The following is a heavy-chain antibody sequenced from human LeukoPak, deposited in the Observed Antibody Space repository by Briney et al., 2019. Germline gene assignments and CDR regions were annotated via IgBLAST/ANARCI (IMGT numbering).Heavy chain of an antibody. Sequence: GASVKVSCKASGGTFSSYAISWVRQAPGQGLEWMGRIIPILGIANYAQKFQGRVTITADKSTSTAYMELSSLRSEDTAVYYCATYPRRGQQLTFDYWGQGTLVTVSS. D-gene: IGHD6-13*01. J-gene: IGHJ4*02. V-gene: IGHV1-69*04. CDR2: IIPILGIA. CDR1: GGTFSSYA. CDR3: ATYPRRGQQLTFDY.